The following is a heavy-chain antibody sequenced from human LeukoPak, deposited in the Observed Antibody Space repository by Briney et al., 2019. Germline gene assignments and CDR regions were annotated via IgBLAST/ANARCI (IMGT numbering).Heavy chain of an antibody. Sequence: EGSLRLSCAASGFTFSSYWMSWVRQAPGKGLEWVANIKQDGSEKYYVDSVKGRFTISRDNAKNSLYLQMNSLRAEDTAVYYCARIGWEIFGVVIIQSNADYWGQGTLVTVSS. V-gene: IGHV3-7*01. CDR3: ARIGWEIFGVVIIQSNADY. J-gene: IGHJ4*02. CDR2: IKQDGSEK. D-gene: IGHD3-3*01. CDR1: GFTFSSYW.